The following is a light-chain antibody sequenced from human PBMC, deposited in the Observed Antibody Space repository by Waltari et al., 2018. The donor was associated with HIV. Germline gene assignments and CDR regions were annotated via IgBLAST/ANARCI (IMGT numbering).Light chain of an antibody. Sequence: QSALTQPPSTSGTPGQTVTIPCSGSSSNIGDNYVSWYQQLPGTAPKLLIYRNSQRPSGVRDRFSGSKSGTSASLAINDLRSEDEAEYHCAAWDDSLSGWVFGGGTNLTVL. V-gene: IGLV1-47*01. CDR2: RNS. CDR3: AAWDDSLSGWV. CDR1: SSNIGDNY. J-gene: IGLJ3*02.